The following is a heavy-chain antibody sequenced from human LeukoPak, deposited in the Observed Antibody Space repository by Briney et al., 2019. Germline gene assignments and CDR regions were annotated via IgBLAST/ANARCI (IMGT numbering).Heavy chain of an antibody. Sequence: KSSETLSLTCTVSGGSISSGDYYWSWIRQPPGKGLEWIGYIYYSGSTYYNPSLKSRVTISVDTSKNQFSLKLSSVTAADTAVYYCAREYRGYVWGSLANPIGYWGQGTLVTVSS. CDR3: AREYRGYVWGSLANPIGY. CDR1: GGSISSGDYY. D-gene: IGHD3-16*01. V-gene: IGHV4-30-4*01. J-gene: IGHJ4*02. CDR2: IYYSGST.